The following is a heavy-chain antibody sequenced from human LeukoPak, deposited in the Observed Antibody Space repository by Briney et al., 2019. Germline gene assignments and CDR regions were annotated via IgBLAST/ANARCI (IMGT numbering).Heavy chain of an antibody. D-gene: IGHD2-2*01. CDR2: INHSGST. J-gene: IGHJ4*02. CDR3: ARPRTYCSSTSCSHFDY. Sequence: SETLSLTCAVYGGSFSGYYWSWIRQPPGKGLEWIGEINHSGSTNYNPSLKSRVTISVDTSKNQFSLKLSSVTAADTAVYYCARPRTYCSSTSCSHFDYWGQGTLVTVSS. V-gene: IGHV4-34*01. CDR1: GGSFSGYY.